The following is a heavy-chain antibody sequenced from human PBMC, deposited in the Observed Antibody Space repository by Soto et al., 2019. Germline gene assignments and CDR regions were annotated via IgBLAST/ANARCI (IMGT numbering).Heavy chain of an antibody. CDR3: AGGGKKTTVVHYYYYGMDV. V-gene: IGHV4-31*03. CDR2: IYYSGST. D-gene: IGHD4-17*01. Sequence: PSATLSLTCTVSGGSISSGGYYWSWIRQHPGKGLEWIGYIYYSGSTYYNPSLKSRVTISVDTSKNQFSLKLSSVTAADTAVYYCAGGGKKTTVVHYYYYGMDVWGQGTTVTVSS. J-gene: IGHJ6*02. CDR1: GGSISSGGYY.